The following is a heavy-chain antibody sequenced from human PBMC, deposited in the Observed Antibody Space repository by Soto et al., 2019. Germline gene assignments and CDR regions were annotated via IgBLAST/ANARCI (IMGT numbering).Heavy chain of an antibody. CDR1: GIMSSGYG. J-gene: IGHJ4*02. CDR3: ATMKRARLDS. V-gene: IGHV1-69*09. CDR2: INPIRDST. Sequence: QEQVVQSGPALKEPGSSVKVSCRASGIMSSGYGFSWVPQAPGQGLEWVGMINPIRDSTHHAQNLQGRVSLSVDKSRDTAYLEVTSLRLEDTAIYFCATMKRARLDSWGRGTVVTVSS. D-gene: IGHD6-25*01.